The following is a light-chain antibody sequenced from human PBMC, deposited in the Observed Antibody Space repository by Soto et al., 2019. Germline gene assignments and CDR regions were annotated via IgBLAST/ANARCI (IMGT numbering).Light chain of an antibody. J-gene: IGLJ3*02. Sequence: QSALTQPASVSGSPGQSITIACTGTSSDVGAYNYVSWYQQHPGKAPKLMSYEVSNRPSGVSDRFSGSRSGNTASLTISGLLAEDESDYYCRSYTSGSTWVFGGGTEVTVL. CDR2: EVS. CDR1: SSDVGAYNY. V-gene: IGLV2-14*01. CDR3: RSYTSGSTWV.